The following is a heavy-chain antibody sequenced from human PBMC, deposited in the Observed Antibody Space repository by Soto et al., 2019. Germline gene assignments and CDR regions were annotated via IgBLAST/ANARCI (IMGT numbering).Heavy chain of an antibody. CDR2: IDPHTGVT. D-gene: IGHD2-2*01. CDR1: GYTFTDYY. Sequence: GASVKVSCKTSGYTFTDYYIHWVRQAPGQGLEWMGRIDPHTGVTNYSERFKGRVTMTRDTSINTAFLDLSSLRSDDTAVYYCAKAHQIPFPYWFDPWGQGTAVTVSS. J-gene: IGHJ5*02. CDR3: AKAHQIPFPYWFDP. V-gene: IGHV1-2*02.